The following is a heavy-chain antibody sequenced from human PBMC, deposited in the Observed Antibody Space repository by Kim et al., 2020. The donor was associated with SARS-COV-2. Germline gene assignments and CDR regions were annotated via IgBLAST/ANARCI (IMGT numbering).Heavy chain of an antibody. V-gene: IGHV3-11*06. J-gene: IGHJ4*02. Sequence: GGSLRLSCAASGFTFSDYYMSWIRQAPGKGLEWVSYISSSSSYTNYADSVKGRFTISRDNAKNSLYLQMNSLRAEDTAVYYCASGSGYYYSPIDYWGQGTLVTVSS. D-gene: IGHD3-22*01. CDR1: GFTFSDYY. CDR3: ASGSGYYYSPIDY. CDR2: ISSSSSYT.